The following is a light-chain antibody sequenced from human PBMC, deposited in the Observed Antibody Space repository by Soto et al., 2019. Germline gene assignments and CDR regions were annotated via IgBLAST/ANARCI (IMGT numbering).Light chain of an antibody. CDR2: GAS. V-gene: IGKV3-20*01. CDR3: QQYGCSRT. CDR1: QSVSSSY. J-gene: IGKJ1*01. Sequence: EIVLTQSPGTLSLSPGERATLSCRASQSVSSSYLAWYQQKPGQAPRLLIYGASSRATGIPDRFSGSGSGTDFTLTLSRLEPEDFAVYYCQQYGCSRTFGQGTKVEIK.